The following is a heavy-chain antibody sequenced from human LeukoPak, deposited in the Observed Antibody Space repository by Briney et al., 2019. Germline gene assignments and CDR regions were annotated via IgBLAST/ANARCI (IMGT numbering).Heavy chain of an antibody. D-gene: IGHD3-10*01. CDR1: GGSISSYY. Sequence: SETLSLTCTVSGGSISSYYRNWIRQPPGKGLEWIGYIHYSGSTSHNPALKSRVTISVDTSKNQFSLKLSSVTAADTAVYYCARVLYGSGTYYFDYWGQGTLVTVSS. CDR3: ARVLYGSGTYYFDY. V-gene: IGHV4-59*01. J-gene: IGHJ4*02. CDR2: IHYSGST.